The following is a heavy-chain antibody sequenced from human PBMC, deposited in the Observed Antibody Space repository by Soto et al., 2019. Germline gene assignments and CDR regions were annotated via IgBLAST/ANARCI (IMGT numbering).Heavy chain of an antibody. CDR2: IYYSGST. V-gene: IGHV4-31*03. Sequence: SETLSLTCTVSGGSISSGGYYWSWIRQHPGKGLEWIGYIYYSGSTYYNPSLKSRVTISVDTSKNQFSLKLSSVTAADTAVYYCARAGYSSSPGVFYRGQGTLVTVSS. CDR1: GGSISSGGYY. D-gene: IGHD6-6*01. J-gene: IGHJ4*02. CDR3: ARAGYSSSPGVFY.